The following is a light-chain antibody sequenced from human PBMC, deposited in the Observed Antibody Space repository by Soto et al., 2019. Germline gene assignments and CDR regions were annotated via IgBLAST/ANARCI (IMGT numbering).Light chain of an antibody. CDR1: QSISSY. V-gene: IGKV1-39*01. Sequence: DIQTTQSPSSLSASVGDRVTITCRASQSISSYLNWYQQKPGKAPKLLIYDESSLQSGVPSRFSGSGSGTDFTLTISSLQPEDFATYYCTQSYSNPTFGQGTRLEIK. CDR2: DES. CDR3: TQSYSNPT. J-gene: IGKJ5*01.